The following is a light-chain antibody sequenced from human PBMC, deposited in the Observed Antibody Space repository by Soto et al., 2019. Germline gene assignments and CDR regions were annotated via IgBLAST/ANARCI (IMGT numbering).Light chain of an antibody. V-gene: IGKV3-20*01. CDR1: QRLASNY. CDR2: GVS. Sequence: ECVFTQSPGTLSLSPGERAALSCRASQRLASNYLAWYQQRPGQAPRLLLYGVSSRATGIPDRFSGSGSGTDFTLAISRVEPEDFAVYFCQQYADSPITFGQGTRLEI. J-gene: IGKJ5*01. CDR3: QQYADSPIT.